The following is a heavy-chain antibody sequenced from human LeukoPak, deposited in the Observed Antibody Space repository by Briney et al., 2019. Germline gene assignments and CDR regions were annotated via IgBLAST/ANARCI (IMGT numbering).Heavy chain of an antibody. J-gene: IGHJ4*02. D-gene: IGHD4-17*01. Sequence: GGSLRLSCAASGFTLSSYSMNWVRQAPGKGLEWVSSISSSSSYIYYADSVKGRFTISRDNAKNSLYLQMNSLRIEDTAVYYCARDGVAETTGYYFDYWGQGTLVTVSS. CDR3: ARDGVAETTGYYFDY. V-gene: IGHV3-21*01. CDR1: GFTLSSYS. CDR2: ISSSSSYI.